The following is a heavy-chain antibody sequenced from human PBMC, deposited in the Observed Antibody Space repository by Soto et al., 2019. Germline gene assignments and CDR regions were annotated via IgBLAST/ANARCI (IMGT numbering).Heavy chain of an antibody. CDR3: ARDTDIVVVVAATLDY. CDR1: GYTFTSYG. Sequence: ASVKGSCKASGYTFTSYGISWVRQAPGQGLEWMGWISAYNGNTNYAQKLQGRVTMTTDTSTSTAYMELRSLRSDDTAVYYCARDTDIVVVVAATLDYWGQGTLVTVSS. J-gene: IGHJ4*02. V-gene: IGHV1-18*01. CDR2: ISAYNGNT. D-gene: IGHD2-15*01.